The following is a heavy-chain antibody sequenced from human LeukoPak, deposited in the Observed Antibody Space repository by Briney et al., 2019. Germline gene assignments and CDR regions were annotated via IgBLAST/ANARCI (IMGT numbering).Heavy chain of an antibody. Sequence: SETLSLTCSVSGGSTSTYYLSWIRQPPGKGLEWIGNIYYSGGTNYNPSLKSRVTISADTSKHQFSLKLSSVTAADTAVYYCARLFHYSGWYYFDYWGQGTLVTVSS. CDR1: GGSTSTYY. CDR2: IYYSGGT. J-gene: IGHJ4*02. V-gene: IGHV4-59*08. D-gene: IGHD6-19*01. CDR3: ARLFHYSGWYYFDY.